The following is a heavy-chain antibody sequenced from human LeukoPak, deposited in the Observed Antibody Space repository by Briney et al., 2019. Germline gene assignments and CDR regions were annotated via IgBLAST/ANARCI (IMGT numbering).Heavy chain of an antibody. J-gene: IGHJ4*02. V-gene: IGHV4-31*03. Sequence: PSETLSLTCTVSGGSISSGGYYWRWIRQHPGKGLEWIGYIYYSGSTYYNPSLKIRVTISVDTSKNQFSLKLSSVTAADTAVYYCARVGFKQPDLWGQGTLVTVSS. CDR2: IYYSGST. CDR1: GGSISSGGYY. D-gene: IGHD6-13*01. CDR3: ARVGFKQPDL.